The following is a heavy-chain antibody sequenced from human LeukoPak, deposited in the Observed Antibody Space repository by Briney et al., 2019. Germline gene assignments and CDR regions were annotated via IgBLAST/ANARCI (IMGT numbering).Heavy chain of an antibody. Sequence: RPSETLSLTCAVSGGSISSGGYSWSWIRQPPGKGLEWIVYIYHSGSTYYNPSLKSRVTISVDRSKNQFSLKLSSVTAADTAAYYCARAVHYGSGSYRRTSRFDPWGQGTLVTVSS. CDR1: GGSISSGGYS. J-gene: IGHJ5*02. CDR3: ARAVHYGSGSYRRTSRFDP. V-gene: IGHV4-30-2*01. CDR2: IYHSGST. D-gene: IGHD3-10*01.